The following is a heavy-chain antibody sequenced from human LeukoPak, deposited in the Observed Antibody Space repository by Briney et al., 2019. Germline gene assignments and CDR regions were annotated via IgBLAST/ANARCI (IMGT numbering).Heavy chain of an antibody. V-gene: IGHV3-7*01. J-gene: IGHJ5*02. D-gene: IGHD3-3*01. Sequence: GGSLRLSCAASGFTFSSYWMSWVRQAPGKGLEWVANINQDGSEKYYVDSVKGRFTISRDNAKNSLYLQMNSLRAEDTAVYYCARDSYDFWSGYFNNWFDPWGQGTLVTVSS. CDR2: INQDGSEK. CDR3: ARDSYDFWSGYFNNWFDP. CDR1: GFTFSSYW.